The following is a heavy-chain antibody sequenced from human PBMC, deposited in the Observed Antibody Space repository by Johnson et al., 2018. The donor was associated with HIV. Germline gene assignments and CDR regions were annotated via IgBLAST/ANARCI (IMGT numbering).Heavy chain of an antibody. V-gene: IGHV3-30*18. D-gene: IGHD1-20*01. CDR3: AKETQYIIGWDAFDI. Sequence: QVQLVESGGGVVQPGRSLRLSCAASGFTFSSYGMHWVRQAPGKGLEWVAVISYDGSNKYYADSVKGRFTISRDNFKNTVSLQMNSLRAEDTAVYYCAKETQYIIGWDAFDIWGQGTMVTVSS. J-gene: IGHJ3*02. CDR2: ISYDGSNK. CDR1: GFTFSSYG.